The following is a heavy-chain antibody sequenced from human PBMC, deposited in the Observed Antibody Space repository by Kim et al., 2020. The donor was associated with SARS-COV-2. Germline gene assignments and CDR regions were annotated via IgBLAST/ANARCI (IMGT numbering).Heavy chain of an antibody. J-gene: IGHJ4*02. CDR2: TYYRSKWFS. V-gene: IGHV6-1*01. D-gene: IGHD6-19*01. Sequence: SQTLSLTCAISGDSVSSNNAGWPWLRQSPSRGLEWLGRTYYRSKWFSEYAVSVKSRITISPDTSKNQFSLQLNSVTPEDTAVYYCARDSSGSYDYWGQGTLVTVSS. CDR3: ARDSSGSYDY. CDR1: GDSVSSNNAG.